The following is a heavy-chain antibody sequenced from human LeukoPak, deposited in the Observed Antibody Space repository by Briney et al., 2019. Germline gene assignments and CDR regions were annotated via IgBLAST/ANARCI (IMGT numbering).Heavy chain of an antibody. D-gene: IGHD6-19*01. CDR3: ARGGIQVSGIDEFDY. J-gene: IGHJ4*02. Sequence: GSLSLSCAASGFTFIDYDMHWVRQVIGKGLEWVSAIGIRGDTHYSGSVKGRFTISRENAESSLYLQMNSLRAEDTAVYYCARGGIQVSGIDEFDYWGQGTLVTVSS. CDR1: GFTFIDYD. V-gene: IGHV3-13*01. CDR2: IGIRGDT.